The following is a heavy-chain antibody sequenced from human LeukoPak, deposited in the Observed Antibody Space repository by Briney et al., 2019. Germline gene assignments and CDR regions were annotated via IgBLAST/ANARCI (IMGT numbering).Heavy chain of an antibody. V-gene: IGHV4-34*01. CDR3: ARGWSAVGARLVYFAY. Sequence: SETLSLTCAVYGGSFSGYYWSWLRQPPGKGLEWIGEINHSGSTNYNPSLKSRVTISVDTSKNQCSLKLSSVTAAGTAVYYCARGWSAVGARLVYFAYWGQGTLVTVSS. D-gene: IGHD1-26*01. CDR1: GGSFSGYY. CDR2: INHSGST. J-gene: IGHJ4*02.